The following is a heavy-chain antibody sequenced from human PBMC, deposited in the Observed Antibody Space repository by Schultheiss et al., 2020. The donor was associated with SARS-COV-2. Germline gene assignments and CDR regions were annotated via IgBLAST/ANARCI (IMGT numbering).Heavy chain of an antibody. CDR2: IYHSGSN. CDR3: ARVNYYDSSGYYSTPMYYYYGMDV. V-gene: IGHV4-4*02. J-gene: IGHJ6*02. D-gene: IGHD3-22*01. CDR1: GGSISSSNW. Sequence: GSLRPSCAVSGGSISSSNWWSWVRQPPGKGLEWIGEIYHSGSNKYNPSLKSRVTISVDKSKNQFSLKLSSVTAADTAVYYCARVNYYDSSGYYSTPMYYYYGMDVWGQGTTVTVSS.